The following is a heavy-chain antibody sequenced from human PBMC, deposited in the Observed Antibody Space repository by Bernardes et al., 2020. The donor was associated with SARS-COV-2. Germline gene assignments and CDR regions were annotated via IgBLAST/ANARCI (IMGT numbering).Heavy chain of an antibody. CDR3: ARENSGSRPFDY. CDR1: GFTFSDYY. V-gene: IGHV3-11*05. J-gene: IGHJ4*02. CDR2: ISSSSSYT. D-gene: IGHD1-26*01. Sequence: GGSLRLSCAASGFTFSDYYMSWIRQAPGKGLEWVSYISSSSSYTNYADSVKGRFTISRDNAKNSLYLQMNSLRAEDTAVYYCARENSGSRPFDYWGQGTLVTVSS.